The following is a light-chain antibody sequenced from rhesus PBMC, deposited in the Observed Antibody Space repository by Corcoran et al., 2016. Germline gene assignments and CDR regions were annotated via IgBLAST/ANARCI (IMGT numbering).Light chain of an antibody. CDR1: QSVSSS. J-gene: IGKJ4*01. V-gene: IGKV3-42*03. Sequence: EIVLTQSPATLSLSPGERAALSCRSSQSVSSSLAWYQQTPEQAPRPLIFGASSRATGIPDRFRCSGSGTDFTLTISSLEPEYFAVDYWQQYSHWPLTFGGGAKVEIK. CDR3: QQYSHWPLT. CDR2: GAS.